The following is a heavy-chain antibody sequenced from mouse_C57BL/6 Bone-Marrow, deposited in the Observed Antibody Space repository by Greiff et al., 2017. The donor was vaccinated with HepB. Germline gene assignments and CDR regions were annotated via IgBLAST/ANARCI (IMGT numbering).Heavy chain of an antibody. CDR2: IHPNSGST. CDR1: GYTFTSYW. J-gene: IGHJ2*01. D-gene: IGHD1-1*01. V-gene: IGHV1-64*01. CDR3: ARDYVEYYFDY. Sequence: VQLQQPGAELVKPGASVKLSCKASGYTFTSYWMHWVKQSPGQGLEWIGMIHPNSGSTNYNEKFKSKATLTVDKSSSTAYMQLSSLTSEDSAVYYCARDYVEYYFDYWGQGTTLTVSS.